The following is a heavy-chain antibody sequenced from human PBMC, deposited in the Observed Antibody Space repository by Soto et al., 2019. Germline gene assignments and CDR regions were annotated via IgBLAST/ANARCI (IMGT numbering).Heavy chain of an antibody. Sequence: GGSLRLSCAVSGFTFSSYEMNWVRQAPGKGLEWVSYIGTSGKAIYYADSVRGRFTISRDNAKNSLYLQMYSLRAEDTAVYFCARDPAIYSGKFDYGLDVWGRGTTVTVSS. D-gene: IGHD4-4*01. V-gene: IGHV3-48*03. CDR2: IGTSGKAI. J-gene: IGHJ6*02. CDR1: GFTFSSYE. CDR3: ARDPAIYSGKFDYGLDV.